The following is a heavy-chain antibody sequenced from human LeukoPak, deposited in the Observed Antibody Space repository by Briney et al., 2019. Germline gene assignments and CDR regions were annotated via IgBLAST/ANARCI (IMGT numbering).Heavy chain of an antibody. D-gene: IGHD1-26*01. J-gene: IGHJ4*02. Sequence: GALRLSRAASGFPFSDYGMYLGRQGPGKGLEWVAFIRSDGYHTYYADSVKGRFTITRDNSKNTLYLQMNSLRLEDMALYYCAKPSGSGVDYWGRGTRVTVSS. V-gene: IGHV3-30*02. CDR2: IRSDGYHT. CDR3: AKPSGSGVDY. CDR1: GFPFSDYG.